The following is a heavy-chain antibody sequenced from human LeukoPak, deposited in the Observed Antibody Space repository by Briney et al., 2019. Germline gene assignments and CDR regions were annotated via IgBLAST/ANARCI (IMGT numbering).Heavy chain of an antibody. D-gene: IGHD1-26*01. V-gene: IGHV1-69*02. J-gene: IGHJ4*02. CDR2: TIPILGIA. CDR1: GGTFSSYT. Sequence: GSSVKVSCKASGGTFSSYTISWVRQAPGQGLEWMGRTIPILGIANYAQKFQGRVTITADKSTSTAYMELSSLRSEDTAVYYCASRVGATRDYWGQGTLVTVSS. CDR3: ASRVGATRDY.